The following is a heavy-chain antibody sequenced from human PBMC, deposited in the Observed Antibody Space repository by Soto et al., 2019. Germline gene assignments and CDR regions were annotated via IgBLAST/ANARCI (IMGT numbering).Heavy chain of an antibody. CDR1: GASIRSGGYY. CDR2: IYYTGIT. CDR3: ARIEMASIK. V-gene: IGHV4-31*03. J-gene: IGHJ4*02. Sequence: PSETLSLTCSVSGASIRSGGYYWSWLRQSPGKGLEWIGHIYYTGITFYSPSLKSRLTISLDTSKNQFSLDLRSVTAADTAMYYCARIEMASIKWGRGTLVTVSS.